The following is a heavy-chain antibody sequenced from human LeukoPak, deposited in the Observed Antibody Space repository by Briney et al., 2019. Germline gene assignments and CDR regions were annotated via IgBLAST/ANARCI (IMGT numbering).Heavy chain of an antibody. J-gene: IGHJ3*01. D-gene: IGHD2-2*01. Sequence: ASVTVSCTASGYTFTGYYMHWVRQAPGQGLEWMGRINPNSGGTNYAQKFQGRVTMTRDTSISTAYMELSRLRSDDTAVYYCAGRLGYCSSSSCPSPWGQGTMVTVSS. CDR2: INPNSGGT. CDR1: GYTFTGYY. CDR3: AGRLGYCSSSSCPSP. V-gene: IGHV1-2*06.